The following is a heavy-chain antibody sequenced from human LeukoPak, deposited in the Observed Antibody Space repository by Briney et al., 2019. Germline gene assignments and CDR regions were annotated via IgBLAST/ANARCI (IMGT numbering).Heavy chain of an antibody. D-gene: IGHD2-15*01. CDR3: ARHDSAASSMDV. CDR1: GGSISSGDYY. V-gene: IGHV4-30-4*01. CDR2: IYNSGST. J-gene: IGHJ6*02. Sequence: SQTLSLTCTVSGGSISSGDYYWSWVRQPPGKGLEWIGYIYNSGSTYYKPSLKSRITISIDKSENQFSLKVSSVTAADTAVYYCARHDSAASSMDVCGPGTTVTVSS.